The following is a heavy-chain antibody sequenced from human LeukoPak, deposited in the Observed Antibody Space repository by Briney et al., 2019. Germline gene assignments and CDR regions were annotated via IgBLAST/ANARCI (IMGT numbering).Heavy chain of an antibody. Sequence: WASVKVSCKASGYTFTSYYMHWVRQAPGQGLEWMGIINPSGGSTGYAQKFQGRVTITRNTSISTAYMELSSLRSEDTAVYYCARGIYSNTFDPWGQGTLVTVSS. CDR3: ARGIYSNTFDP. V-gene: IGHV1-46*01. CDR2: INPSGGST. CDR1: GYTFTSYY. D-gene: IGHD2-15*01. J-gene: IGHJ5*02.